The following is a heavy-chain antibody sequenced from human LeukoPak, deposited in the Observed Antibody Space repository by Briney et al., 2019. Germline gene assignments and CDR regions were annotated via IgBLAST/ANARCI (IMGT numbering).Heavy chain of an antibody. J-gene: IGHJ5*02. CDR2: IYYSGST. D-gene: IGHD1-26*01. Sequence: PSETLSLTCTVSGGSISDYYWSWIRQPPEKGLEWIGYIYYSGSTNYNPSLKSRVTMSVDTSKNQFSLKLRSVTAADTAVYYCARDRSGSYSYNWFDPWGQGILVTVSS. V-gene: IGHV4-59*01. CDR1: GGSISDYY. CDR3: ARDRSGSYSYNWFDP.